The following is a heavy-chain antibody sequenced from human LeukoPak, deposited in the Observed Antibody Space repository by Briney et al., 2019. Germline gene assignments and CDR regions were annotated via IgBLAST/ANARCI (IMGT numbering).Heavy chain of an antibody. D-gene: IGHD6-19*01. J-gene: IGHJ3*02. Sequence: SETLSLTCAVYGGSFSGYYWSWIRQPPGKGLEWIGKINHSGSTNYNPSLKSRVTISVDTSKNQFSLKLSSVTAADTAVYYCARGRIAVAGTRAFDIWGQGTMVTVSS. V-gene: IGHV4-34*01. CDR2: INHSGST. CDR1: GGSFSGYY. CDR3: ARGRIAVAGTRAFDI.